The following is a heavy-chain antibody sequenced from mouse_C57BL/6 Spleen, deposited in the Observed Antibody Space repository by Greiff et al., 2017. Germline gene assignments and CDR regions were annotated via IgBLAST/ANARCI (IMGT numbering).Heavy chain of an antibody. D-gene: IGHD1-1*01. CDR3: ASSGGSYWYFDV. V-gene: IGHV1-55*01. J-gene: IGHJ1*03. CDR1: GYTFTSYW. CDR2: LYPGSGST. Sequence: VQLQQPGAELVKPGASVKMSCKASGYTFTSYWITWVKQRPGQGLEWIGDLYPGSGSTNYNEKFKSKATLTVDTSSSTAYMQLSNLTSEHSAVYYCASSGGSYWYFDVWGTGTTVTVSS.